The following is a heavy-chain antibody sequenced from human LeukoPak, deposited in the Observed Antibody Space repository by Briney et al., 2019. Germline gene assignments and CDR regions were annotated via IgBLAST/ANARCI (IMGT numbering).Heavy chain of an antibody. CDR2: IIPILGIA. V-gene: IGHV1-69*04. D-gene: IGHD5-12*01. CDR1: GGTFSSYA. Sequence: SVKVSCKASGGTFSSYAISWVRQAPGQGLEWMGRIIPILGIANYAQKFQGRVTITADKSTSTAYMELSSLRSEDTAVYYCARCYGGYVHFDYWGQGTLVTVSS. J-gene: IGHJ4*02. CDR3: ARCYGGYVHFDY.